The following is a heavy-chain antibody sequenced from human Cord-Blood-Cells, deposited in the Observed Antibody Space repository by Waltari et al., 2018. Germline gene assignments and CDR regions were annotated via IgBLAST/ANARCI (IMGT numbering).Heavy chain of an antibody. CDR2: ISYDGSNK. J-gene: IGHJ3*02. D-gene: IGHD6-13*01. V-gene: IGHV3-30-3*01. CDR1: GFTCSSYA. CDR3: ARGIAAAPNDAFDI. Sequence: QVQLVESGGGVVQPGRSLRLSCAASGFTCSSYAMHWVRRAPGKGLEWVAVISYDGSNKYYADSVKGRFTISRDNSKNTLYLQMNSLRAEDTAVYYCARGIAAAPNDAFDIWGQGTMVTVSS.